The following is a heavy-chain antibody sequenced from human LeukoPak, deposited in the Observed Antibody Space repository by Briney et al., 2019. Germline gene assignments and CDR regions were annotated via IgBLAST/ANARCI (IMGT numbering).Heavy chain of an antibody. CDR3: TRDPWGRYYYDSSGYSDY. D-gene: IGHD3-22*01. V-gene: IGHV3-49*04. J-gene: IGHJ4*02. Sequence: GGSLRLSCAASGFTFSSYEMNWVRQAPGKGLEWVGFIRSKAYGGTTEYAASVKGRFTISRDDSKSIAYLQMNSLKTEDTAVYYCTRDPWGRYYYDSSGYSDYWGQGTLVTVSS. CDR1: GFTFSSYE. CDR2: IRSKAYGGTT.